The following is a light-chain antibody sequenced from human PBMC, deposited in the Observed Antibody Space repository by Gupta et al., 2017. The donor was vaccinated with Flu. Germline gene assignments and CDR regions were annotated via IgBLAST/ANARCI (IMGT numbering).Light chain of an antibody. CDR2: GAS. Sequence: DIVLTQSPGTLSLSPGERATLSCRASQSVRSSQLAWYQQKPGQAPRLLIYGASSRATVIPDRLSGSGSGTDCTPTSSRLEPEDFAVYYCQQYVSSPWTFCQGTNVEIK. CDR1: QSVRSSQ. V-gene: IGKV3-20*01. CDR3: QQYVSSPWT. J-gene: IGKJ1*01.